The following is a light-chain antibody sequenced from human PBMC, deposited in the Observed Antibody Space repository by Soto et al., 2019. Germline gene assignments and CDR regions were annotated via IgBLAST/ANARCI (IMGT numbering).Light chain of an antibody. CDR2: SDN. CDR3: AAWDVSLVV. J-gene: IGLJ2*01. Sequence: HSVLTQPPSASGPPGQRVTIFCSGSSSNIGTNTVIWYQQLPGAAPKLLIYSDNQRPSGVPDRFSGSKSGTSASLAISGLQSEDEADYYCAAWDVSLVVFGGGTKLTVL. V-gene: IGLV1-44*01. CDR1: SSNIGTNT.